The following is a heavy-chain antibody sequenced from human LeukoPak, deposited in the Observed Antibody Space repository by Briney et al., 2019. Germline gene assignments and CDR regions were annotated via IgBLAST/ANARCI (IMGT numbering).Heavy chain of an antibody. J-gene: IGHJ4*02. CDR3: ARHTSMVRGVMKYYFDY. D-gene: IGHD3-10*01. V-gene: IGHV4-39*01. CDR2: IYYSAGT. CDR1: GGSISSSSYY. Sequence: PSQTLALTCTVSGGSISSSSYYWVWRRQPPGKGPEWIGTIYYSAGTYYNPSLKSRVTISVDTSKNQFSLRLNSVTAADTAVYYCARHTSMVRGVMKYYFDYWGQGTLATVSS.